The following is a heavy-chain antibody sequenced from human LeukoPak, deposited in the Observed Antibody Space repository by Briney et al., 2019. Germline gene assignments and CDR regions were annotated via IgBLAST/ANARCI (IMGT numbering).Heavy chain of an antibody. Sequence: GGSLRLSCAASGFIFSNYGMHWVRQAPGKGLEWVALTWYDESNKYYADSVKGRFTISRDNSKNTLYLQMNSLRAEDTAVYYCARDSRQDYYDSSGYLWFAFDIWGQGTMVTVSS. CDR2: TWYDESNK. CDR3: ARDSRQDYYDSSGYLWFAFDI. V-gene: IGHV3-33*01. J-gene: IGHJ3*02. D-gene: IGHD3-22*01. CDR1: GFIFSNYG.